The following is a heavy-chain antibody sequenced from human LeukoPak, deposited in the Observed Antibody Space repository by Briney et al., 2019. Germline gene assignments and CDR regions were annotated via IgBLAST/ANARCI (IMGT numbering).Heavy chain of an antibody. CDR1: GYTFTSYG. D-gene: IGHD2-8*01. J-gene: IGHJ6*02. CDR3: ARDLPYCTNGVCYIDRYYYYGMDV. Sequence: ASVKVSCKASGYTFTSYGISWVRQAPGQGLEWMGWISAYNGNTNYALKLQGRVTMTTDTSTSTAYMELRSLRSDDTAVYYCARDLPYCTNGVCYIDRYYYYGMDVWGQGTTVTVSS. CDR2: ISAYNGNT. V-gene: IGHV1-18*01.